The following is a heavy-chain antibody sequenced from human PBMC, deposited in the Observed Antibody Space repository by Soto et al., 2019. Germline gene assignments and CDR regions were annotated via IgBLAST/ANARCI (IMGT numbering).Heavy chain of an antibody. D-gene: IGHD6-13*01. J-gene: IGHJ6*02. CDR1: GFTFSSYA. V-gene: IGHV3-23*01. CDR3: AKSGSSWFLCCMDV. Sequence: EVQLLESGGGLVQPGGSLRLSCAASGFTFSSYAMSWVRQAPGKGLEGVSAISGSGGSTYYADPVKGRFTISRDNSKNTLYLQMNILRAEDTAVYYCAKSGSSWFLCCMDVWGQGTTVTVSS. CDR2: ISGSGGST.